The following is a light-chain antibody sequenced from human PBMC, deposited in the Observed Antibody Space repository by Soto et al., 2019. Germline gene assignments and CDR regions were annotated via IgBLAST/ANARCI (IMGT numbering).Light chain of an antibody. Sequence: EIVMTQSPATLSVSPGERATLSCRASQSVSSNLAWYQQKPGQAPRLLIYGASSRATGVPDRSSASGSGTDFTLTISRLEPEDFAVYYCQQYGRSPFTFGPGTKGIS. CDR2: GAS. CDR3: QQYGRSPFT. J-gene: IGKJ3*01. V-gene: IGKV3-20*01. CDR1: QSVSSN.